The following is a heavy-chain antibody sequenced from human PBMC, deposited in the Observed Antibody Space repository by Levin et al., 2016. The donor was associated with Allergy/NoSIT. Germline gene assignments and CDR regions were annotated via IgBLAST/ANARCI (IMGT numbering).Heavy chain of an antibody. Sequence: ASVKVSCKASGYTFTGYYMHWVRQAPGQGLEWMGWINPNSGGTNYAQKFQGRVTMTRDTSISTAYMELSRLRSDDTAVYYCARDHLTARRAVAGTTRLDYWGQGTLVTVSS. D-gene: IGHD6-19*01. CDR1: GYTFTGYY. CDR3: ARDHLTARRAVAGTTRLDY. V-gene: IGHV1-2*02. J-gene: IGHJ4*02. CDR2: INPNSGGT.